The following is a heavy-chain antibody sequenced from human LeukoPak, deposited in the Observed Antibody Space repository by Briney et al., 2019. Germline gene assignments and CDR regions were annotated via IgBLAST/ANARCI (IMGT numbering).Heavy chain of an antibody. CDR1: GGSLSDYY. CDR2: IKHSETT. J-gene: IGHJ4*02. CDR3: ARGWAVAGRITYFEY. Sequence: SETLSLTCAVSGGSLSDYYWSWIRQPPGKGLEWIGEIKHSETTNYISSLKSRVTFSVDTSKNQFFLHLSSVTAADTAVYYCARGWAVAGRITYFEYWGQGTLVSVSS. V-gene: IGHV4-34*01. D-gene: IGHD6-19*01.